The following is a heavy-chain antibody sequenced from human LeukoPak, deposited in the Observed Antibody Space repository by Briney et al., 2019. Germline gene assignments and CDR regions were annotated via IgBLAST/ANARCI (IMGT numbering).Heavy chain of an antibody. J-gene: IGHJ4*02. V-gene: IGHV3-23*01. CDR1: GFSFSSYN. CDR2: TGSNGVT. CDR3: GIRDTSDYYVF. D-gene: IGHD3-22*01. Sequence: GGSLRLSCAASGFSFSSYNMNWVRQAPGKGLEWVSATGSNGVTYYADSVKGRFTISRDNSKNALYLQMNGLRADDTAVYYCGIRDTSDYYVFWGQGTLVTVSS.